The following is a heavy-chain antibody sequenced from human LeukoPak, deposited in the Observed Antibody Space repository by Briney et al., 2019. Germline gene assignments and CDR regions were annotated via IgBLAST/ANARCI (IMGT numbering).Heavy chain of an antibody. CDR3: ARGAYYYED. V-gene: IGHV3-48*01. Sequence: GGSLRRSCAASGFTFSSHSMNWVRQAPGKGLEWVSYISSSSSTIYYADSVKGRFTISRDNAKNSLYLQTNSLRAEDTAVYYCARGAYYYEDWGQGTLVTVSS. D-gene: IGHD3-22*01. CDR2: ISSSSSTI. J-gene: IGHJ4*02. CDR1: GFTFSSHS.